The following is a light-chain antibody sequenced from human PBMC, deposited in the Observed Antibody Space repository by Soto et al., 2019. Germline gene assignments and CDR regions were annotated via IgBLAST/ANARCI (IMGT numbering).Light chain of an antibody. Sequence: QSALTQPASVSGSPGQSITLSCTGTSSDVGGYSYVSWYQHHPGKAPKLMIYEVSNRPSGVSNRFSGSKSGNTASLTISGLQAEDEADYYCCSYTSSSTLYVFGTGTKLTVL. V-gene: IGLV2-14*01. CDR1: SSDVGGYSY. CDR2: EVS. J-gene: IGLJ1*01. CDR3: CSYTSSSTLYV.